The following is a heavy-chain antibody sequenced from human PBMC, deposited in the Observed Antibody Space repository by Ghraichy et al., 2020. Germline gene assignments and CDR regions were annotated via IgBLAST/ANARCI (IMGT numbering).Heavy chain of an antibody. CDR2: INHSGST. CDR1: GGSFSGYY. V-gene: IGHV4-34*01. D-gene: IGHD4-23*01. J-gene: IGHJ6*02. Sequence: SQTLSLTCAVYGGSFSGYYWSWIRQPPGKGLEWIGEINHSGSTNYNPSLKSRVTISVDTSKNQFSLKLSSVTAADTAVYYCASQSAVVPARGMDVWGQGTTVTVSS. CDR3: ASQSAVVPARGMDV.